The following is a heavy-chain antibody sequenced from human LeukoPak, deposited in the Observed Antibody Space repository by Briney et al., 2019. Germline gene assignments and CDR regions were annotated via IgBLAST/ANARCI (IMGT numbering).Heavy chain of an antibody. Sequence: ASVKVSCKASGGTFSSYTISWVRQAPGQGLEWMGGIIPLFGTANYAQKFQGRVTITADESTSTAYLELSSLRSEDTAVYYCARDPDNYYASKGASDYWGQGTLVTVSS. CDR3: ARDPDNYYASKGASDY. CDR1: GGTFSSYT. D-gene: IGHD3-10*01. CDR2: IIPLFGTA. V-gene: IGHV1-69*13. J-gene: IGHJ4*02.